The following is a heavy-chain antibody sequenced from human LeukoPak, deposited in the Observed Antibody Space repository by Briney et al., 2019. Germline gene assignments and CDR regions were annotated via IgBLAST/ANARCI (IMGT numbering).Heavy chain of an antibody. Sequence: SETLSLTCTVSGGSISSSSYYWGWIRQPPGKGLEWIGYIYYSGSTYYNPSLKSRVTISVDTSKNQFSLKLSSVTAADTAVYYCARVGFYCSGGSCGWFDPWGQGTLVTVSS. CDR1: GGSISSSSYY. D-gene: IGHD2-15*01. V-gene: IGHV4-30-4*08. J-gene: IGHJ5*02. CDR2: IYYSGST. CDR3: ARVGFYCSGGSCGWFDP.